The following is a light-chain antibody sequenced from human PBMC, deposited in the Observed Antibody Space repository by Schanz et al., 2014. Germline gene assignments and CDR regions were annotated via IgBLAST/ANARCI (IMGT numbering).Light chain of an antibody. V-gene: IGKV3-11*01. CDR1: QSVSSY. CDR2: NAS. J-gene: IGKJ4*01. CDR3: QQYGSSPRT. Sequence: EIVLTQSPATLSLSPGERATLSCRASQSVSSYLAWYQRKPGQAPRLLIYNASNRATGIPARFSGSGSGTDFTLTISSLEPEDFAVYYCQQYGSSPRTFGGGTKVEIK.